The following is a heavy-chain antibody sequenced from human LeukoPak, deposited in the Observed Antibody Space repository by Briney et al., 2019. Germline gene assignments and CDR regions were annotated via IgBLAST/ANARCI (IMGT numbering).Heavy chain of an antibody. CDR2: ISSSSSYI. CDR1: RFTFSSYS. J-gene: IGHJ3*02. D-gene: IGHD3-22*01. CDR3: ARDHGIVVVDAFDI. V-gene: IGHV3-21*01. Sequence: PGGSLRLSCAASRFTFSSYSMNWVRQAPGKGLEWVSSISSSSSYIYYADSVKGRFTISRDNAKNSLYLQMNSLRAEDTAVYYCARDHGIVVVDAFDIWGQGTMVTVSS.